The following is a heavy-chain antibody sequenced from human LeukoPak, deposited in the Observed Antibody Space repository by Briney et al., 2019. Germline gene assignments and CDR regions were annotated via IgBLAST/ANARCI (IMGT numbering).Heavy chain of an antibody. V-gene: IGHV3-48*04. CDR1: GFTFSSYS. Sequence: GGSLRLSCAASGFTFSSYSMNWVRQAPGKGLDWVSYISASGSTIYYADSVKGRFTISRDNAKNSLYLQMNSLRAEDTAVYYCATSRGSWPDYFDYWGQGTLVTVSS. D-gene: IGHD6-13*01. CDR3: ATSRGSWPDYFDY. CDR2: ISASGSTI. J-gene: IGHJ4*02.